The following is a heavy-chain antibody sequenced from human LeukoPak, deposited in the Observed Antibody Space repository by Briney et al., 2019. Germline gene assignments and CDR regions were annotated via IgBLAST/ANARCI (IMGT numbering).Heavy chain of an antibody. Sequence: GGSLRLSCAASGFTFSSYDMHWVRQATGKGLEWVSAIGTAGDTYYPGSVKGRFTISGENAKNSLYLQMNSLRAGDTAVYYCAREVSSSWYNWFDPWGQGTLVTVSS. CDR3: AREVSSSWYNWFDP. D-gene: IGHD6-13*01. CDR1: GFTFSSYD. J-gene: IGHJ5*02. CDR2: IGTAGDT. V-gene: IGHV3-13*01.